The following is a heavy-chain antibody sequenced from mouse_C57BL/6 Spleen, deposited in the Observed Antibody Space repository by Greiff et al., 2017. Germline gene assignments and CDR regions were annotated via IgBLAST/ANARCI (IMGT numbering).Heavy chain of an antibody. D-gene: IGHD3-1*01. CDR3: ASGLLFAY. Sequence: QVQLQQPGAELVMPGASVKLSCKASGYTFTSYWMHWVKQRPGQGLEWIGEIDPNNGGTSYNQKFKGKATLTVDQSSSTASMELRSLTSEDSAVYYCASGLLFAYWGQGTLVTVSA. CDR2: IDPNNGGT. J-gene: IGHJ3*01. V-gene: IGHV1-69*01. CDR1: GYTFTSYW.